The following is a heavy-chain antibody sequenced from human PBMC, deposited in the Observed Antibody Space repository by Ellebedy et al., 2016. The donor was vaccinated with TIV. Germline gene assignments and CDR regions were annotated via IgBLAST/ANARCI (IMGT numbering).Heavy chain of an antibody. CDR3: ARALGYSGSYALDY. D-gene: IGHD1-26*01. CDR2: ISNDGSNS. CDR1: GFTFSNYP. Sequence: GESLKISCAASGFTFSNYPMHWVRRAPGKGLEWMAVISNDGSNSFYSESVKGRFTISRDNSINTLYLQMDSLRPDDTSVYYCARALGYSGSYALDYWGQGTLVTVSS. J-gene: IGHJ4*02. V-gene: IGHV3-30*04.